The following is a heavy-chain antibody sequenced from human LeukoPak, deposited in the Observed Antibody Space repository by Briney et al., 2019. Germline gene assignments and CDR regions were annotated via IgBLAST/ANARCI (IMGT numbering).Heavy chain of an antibody. CDR3: ARGPEQYSYGPRGLYYYYYMDV. D-gene: IGHD5-18*01. V-gene: IGHV1-69*13. CDR1: GGTFSSYA. CDR2: IIPIFGTA. J-gene: IGHJ6*03. Sequence: SVKVSCKASGGTFSSYAISWVRQAPGQGLEWMGGIIPIFGTANYAQKFQGRVTITADESTSTAYMELSSLRSEDTAVYYCARGPEQYSYGPRGLYYYYYMDVWGKGTTVTVSS.